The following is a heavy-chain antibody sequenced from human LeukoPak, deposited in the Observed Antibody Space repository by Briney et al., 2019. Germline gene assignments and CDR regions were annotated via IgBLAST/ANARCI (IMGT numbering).Heavy chain of an antibody. CDR1: GFTFSSYW. CDR2: INSDGSST. Sequence: PGGSLRLSCAASGFTFSSYWMHWVRQAPGKGLVRVSRINSDGSSTSYADSVKGRFTISRDNAKNTLYLQMNSLRAEDTAVYYCARAPGYYGMDVWGQGTTVTVSS. V-gene: IGHV3-74*01. J-gene: IGHJ6*02. CDR3: ARAPGYYGMDV.